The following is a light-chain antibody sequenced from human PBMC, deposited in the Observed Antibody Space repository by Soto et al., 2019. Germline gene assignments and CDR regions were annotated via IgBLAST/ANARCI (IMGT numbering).Light chain of an antibody. CDR1: QSVSGNY. Sequence: EIVLTQSPGTLSLSPGERATLSCRASQSVSGNYIAWYQQKPGQAPRLLIYGASSRATGIPDRFSGSGSGTDFTLTISRLEPEDFAVYYCQQYGNSLFTFGPGTKVGIK. J-gene: IGKJ3*01. CDR3: QQYGNSLFT. CDR2: GAS. V-gene: IGKV3-20*01.